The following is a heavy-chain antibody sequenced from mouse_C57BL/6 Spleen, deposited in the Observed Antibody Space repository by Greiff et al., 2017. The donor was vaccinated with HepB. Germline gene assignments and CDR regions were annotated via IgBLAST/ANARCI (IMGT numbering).Heavy chain of an antibody. V-gene: IGHV5-16*01. CDR2: INYDGSST. J-gene: IGHJ4*01. CDR1: GFTFSDYY. D-gene: IGHD2-4*01. CDR3: ARGDYGAMDY. Sequence: EVQLVESEGGLVQPGRSMKLSCTASGFTFSDYYMAWVRQVPEKGLEWVANINYDGSSTYYLDSLKSRFIISRDNAKNILYLQMSSLKSEDTATYYCARGDYGAMDYWGQGTSVTVSS.